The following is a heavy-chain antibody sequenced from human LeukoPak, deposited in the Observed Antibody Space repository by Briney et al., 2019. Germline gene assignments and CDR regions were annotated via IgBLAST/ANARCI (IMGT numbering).Heavy chain of an antibody. J-gene: IGHJ4*02. CDR3: AVYCSGGSCYERGFDY. CDR2: ISRDGINT. Sequence: PGGSLRLSCAASGFAFSGYDMNWVRQIPGKGLEWVSSISRDGINTHYADSVKGRFTISRDNAKNSLYLQMNSLRAEDTAVYYCAVYCSGGSCYERGFDYWGQGTLVTVSS. CDR1: GFAFSGYD. D-gene: IGHD2-15*01. V-gene: IGHV3-21*01.